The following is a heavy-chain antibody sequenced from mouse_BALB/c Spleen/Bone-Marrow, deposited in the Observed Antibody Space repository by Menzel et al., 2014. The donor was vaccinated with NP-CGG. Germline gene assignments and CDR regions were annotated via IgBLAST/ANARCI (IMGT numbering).Heavy chain of an antibody. CDR1: GFTFSDYY. J-gene: IGHJ4*01. Sequence: DVKLVESGGGLVKPGGSLKLSCAASGFTFSDYYMYWVRQTPEKRLEWVATISDGGSYTYYPDSVKGRFTISRDNAKNNLYLQMSSLKSEDTAMYYCARGNYGNYGAMDYWGQGTSVTVPS. D-gene: IGHD2-1*01. CDR3: ARGNYGNYGAMDY. CDR2: ISDGGSYT. V-gene: IGHV5-4*02.